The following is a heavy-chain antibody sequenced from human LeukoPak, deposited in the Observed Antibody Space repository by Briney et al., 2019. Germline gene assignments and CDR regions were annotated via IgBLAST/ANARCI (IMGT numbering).Heavy chain of an antibody. CDR1: GGSFSGYY. CDR2: INHSGST. J-gene: IGHJ4*02. V-gene: IGHV4-34*01. D-gene: IGHD3-22*01. Sequence: SETLSLTCAVYGGSFSGYYWSWIRQPPGKGLEWIGEINHSGSTNYNPSLKSRVTISVDTSKNQFSLKLSSVTAADTAVYYCTADYYDSSGYGFDYWGQGTLVTVSS. CDR3: TADYYDSSGYGFDY.